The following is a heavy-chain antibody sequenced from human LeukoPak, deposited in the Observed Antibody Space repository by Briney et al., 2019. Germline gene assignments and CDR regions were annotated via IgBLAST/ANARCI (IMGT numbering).Heavy chain of an antibody. CDR2: LSGSGGGT. V-gene: IGHV3-23*01. CDR1: GFTFSNYA. Sequence: PGGSLRLSCAASGFTFSNYAMSWVRQAQGKGLEWVSALSGSGGGTYYADSVKGRFTISRDNSKNTLYLQMNSLGAEDTAVYYCARKAVGTGYFDYWGQGTLVTVSS. J-gene: IGHJ4*02. D-gene: IGHD2-21*02. CDR3: ARKAVGTGYFDY.